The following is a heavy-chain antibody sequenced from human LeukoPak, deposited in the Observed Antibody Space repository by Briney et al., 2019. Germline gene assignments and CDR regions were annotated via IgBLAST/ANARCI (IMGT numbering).Heavy chain of an antibody. J-gene: IGHJ6*02. CDR3: ARGADTAMLDDYYGMDV. D-gene: IGHD5-18*01. V-gene: IGHV1-69*04. CDR2: IIPILGIA. Sequence: SVKVSCKSSGGTFSSYAIIWVRQAPGQGLEWMGRIIPILGIANYAQKFQGRVTITADKSTSTAYMELSSLRSEDTAVYYCARGADTAMLDDYYGMDVWGQGTTVTVSS. CDR1: GGTFSSYA.